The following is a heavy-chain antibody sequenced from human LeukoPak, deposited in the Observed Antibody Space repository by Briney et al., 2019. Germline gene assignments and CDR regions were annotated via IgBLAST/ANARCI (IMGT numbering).Heavy chain of an antibody. V-gene: IGHV1-46*01. J-gene: IGHJ6*03. CDR3: ARAYSSSWSPPGYYYMDV. CDR1: GYTFTSYY. Sequence: GASVKVSCKASGYTFTSYYMHWVRQAPGQGLEWMGIINPSGGSTSYAQKFQGRVTMTRDTSTSTVYMELSSLRSEDTAVYCCARAYSSSWSPPGYYYMDVWGKGTTVTISS. CDR2: INPSGGST. D-gene: IGHD6-13*01.